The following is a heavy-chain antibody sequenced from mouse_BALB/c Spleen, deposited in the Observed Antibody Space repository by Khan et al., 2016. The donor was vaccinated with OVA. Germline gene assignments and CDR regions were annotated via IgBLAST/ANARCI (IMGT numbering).Heavy chain of an antibody. Sequence: DVKLVESGGDLVKPGGSLKLSCAASGFTFSTYGMSWVRQTPDKRLEWVATVSTGGGYTYYPDSVTGRFTISRDNAKKTLYLQMSSLKSEDTAMFYCARLAYYYDSEGFAYWGQGTLVTVSA. CDR2: VSTGGGYT. CDR1: GFTFSTYG. V-gene: IGHV5-6*02. CDR3: ARLAYYYDSEGFAY. D-gene: IGHD1-1*01. J-gene: IGHJ3*01.